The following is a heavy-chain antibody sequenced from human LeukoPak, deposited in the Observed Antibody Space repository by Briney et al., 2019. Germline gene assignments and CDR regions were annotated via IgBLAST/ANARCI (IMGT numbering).Heavy chain of an antibody. Sequence: PSETLSLTCTVSGDSISSGGNYWSWIRQRPGQGLEWIGCIYHSGNTYYNPSLKSRLTMSVDTSKNQFSLKLSSVTAADTAVYYCARGVLRYYFDSWGQGTLVTVSS. J-gene: IGHJ4*02. V-gene: IGHV4-31*03. CDR2: IYHSGNT. CDR3: ARGVLRYYFDS. CDR1: GDSISSGGNY. D-gene: IGHD2-8*02.